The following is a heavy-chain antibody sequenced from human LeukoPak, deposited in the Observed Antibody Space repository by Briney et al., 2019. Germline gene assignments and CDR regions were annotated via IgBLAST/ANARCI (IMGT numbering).Heavy chain of an antibody. CDR3: ARVTGYRIEDYFDY. V-gene: IGHV4-59*01. Sequence: SETLSLTCTVSGGSITNYYWSWIRQPPGKGLKWIGFSYYNGNTNYNPSLKSRVTISVETSKNEFSLKLRSVTAADTAVYYCARVTGYRIEDYFDYWGQGTLVTVSS. CDR2: SYYNGNT. CDR1: GGSITNYY. J-gene: IGHJ4*02. D-gene: IGHD6-13*01.